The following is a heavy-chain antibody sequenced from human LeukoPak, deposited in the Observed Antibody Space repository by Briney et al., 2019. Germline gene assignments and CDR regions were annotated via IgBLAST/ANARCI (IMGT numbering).Heavy chain of an antibody. CDR1: GGSISSSSYY. CDR2: IYYSGST. Sequence: SETLSLTCTVSGGSISSSSYYWGWIRQPPGKGLEWIGSIYYSGSTYYNPSLKSRVTISVDTSKNQFSLKLSSVTAADTAVYYCARDCRKQLVPDYWGQGTLVTVSS. V-gene: IGHV4-39*07. D-gene: IGHD6-6*01. CDR3: ARDCRKQLVPDY. J-gene: IGHJ4*02.